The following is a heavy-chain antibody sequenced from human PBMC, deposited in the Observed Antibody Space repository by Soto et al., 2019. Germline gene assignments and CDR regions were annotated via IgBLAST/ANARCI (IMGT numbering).Heavy chain of an antibody. CDR3: VKDESINWYSGHFRH. CDR2: INWNSGSI. Sequence: ALLLTCSASGFTFDDYAMPWVRQVPGKGLEWVPGINWNSGSIGYGDSVKGRFAISRDNAKNSLHLQMNSLSAEDTAFYYCVKDESINWYSGHFRHWGQGTLVTVYS. D-gene: IGHD6-13*01. V-gene: IGHV3-9*01. CDR1: GFTFDDYA. J-gene: IGHJ1*01.